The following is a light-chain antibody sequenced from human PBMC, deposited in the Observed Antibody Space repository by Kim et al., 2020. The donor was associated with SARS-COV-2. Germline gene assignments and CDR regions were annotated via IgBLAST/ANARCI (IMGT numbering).Light chain of an antibody. CDR2: EVS. V-gene: IGLV2-14*01. J-gene: IGLJ1*01. Sequence: QSIPISCTGTSSGVGGYKYVSWYQQHPGKAPKLVIYEVSNRPSGVSNRFSGSKSGNTASLTISGLQAEDEADYYCSSYIRGSTNYVFGTGTKVTVL. CDR3: SSYIRGSTNYV. CDR1: SSGVGGYKY.